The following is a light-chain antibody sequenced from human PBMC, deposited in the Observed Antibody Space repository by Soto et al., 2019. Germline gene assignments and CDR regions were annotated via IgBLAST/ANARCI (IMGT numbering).Light chain of an antibody. CDR3: AAWDDSLVV. V-gene: IGLV1-44*01. CDR2: SNN. J-gene: IGLJ2*01. Sequence: QSVLTQPPSASGTPGQRVTISCSGSSSNIGSNTVNWYQQLPGTAPKLLIYSNNQRPSGVPDRFSGSKSGTSASQAISGLQSEDEADYYCAAWDDSLVVFGGGTKLTVL. CDR1: SSNIGSNT.